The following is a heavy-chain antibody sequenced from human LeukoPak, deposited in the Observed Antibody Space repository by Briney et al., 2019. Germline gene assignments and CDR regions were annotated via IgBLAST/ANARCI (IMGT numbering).Heavy chain of an antibody. V-gene: IGHV3-23*01. J-gene: IGHJ4*02. CDR2: TSSSDAGT. CDR1: GFTLRTYA. Sequence: PGGSLRLSCAASGFTLRTYAMSWVRQTPGKGLEWVAATSSSDAGTYHADSVRGRFTISRDNSKNTLYLQMNSLRAEDAAVYFCANAPVTSCRGAYCYPFDSWGQGTLVTVSS. D-gene: IGHD2-21*01. CDR3: ANAPVTSCRGAYCYPFDS.